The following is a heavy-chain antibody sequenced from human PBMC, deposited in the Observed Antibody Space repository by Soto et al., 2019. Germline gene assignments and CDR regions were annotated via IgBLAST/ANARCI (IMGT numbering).Heavy chain of an antibody. Sequence: QVQFVQSGAEVRKPGASVKVSCKASGYTFTNYAVYWVRQAPGQRLEWLGWINAGNSDTKYSQNFQGRVTITRDIPASTTYMELGSLTSEDTAVYYCARGRWVRGPGKYYLDSWGQGSLVTVSS. D-gene: IGHD3-10*01. V-gene: IGHV1-3*01. J-gene: IGHJ5*01. CDR3: ARGRWVRGPGKYYLDS. CDR2: INAGNSDT. CDR1: GYTFTNYA.